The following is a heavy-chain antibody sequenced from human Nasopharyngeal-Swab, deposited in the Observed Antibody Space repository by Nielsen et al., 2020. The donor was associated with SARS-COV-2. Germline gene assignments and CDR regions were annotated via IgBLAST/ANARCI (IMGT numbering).Heavy chain of an antibody. J-gene: IGHJ6*02. CDR2: ISSSSTYI. Sequence: GGSLRVYCAASGFTFSNYNMNWVRQAPGKGLEWVSSISSSSTYIYYADSVKGRFTISRDNTKNSLSLQMNSLRAEDTAVYYCARDGLDYDFWSAYFMDVWGQGTTVTVSS. CDR3: ARDGLDYDFWSAYFMDV. V-gene: IGHV3-21*01. D-gene: IGHD3-3*01. CDR1: GFTFSNYN.